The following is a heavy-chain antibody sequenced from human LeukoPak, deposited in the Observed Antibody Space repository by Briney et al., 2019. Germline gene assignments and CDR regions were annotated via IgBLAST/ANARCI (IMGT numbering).Heavy chain of an antibody. J-gene: IGHJ6*03. D-gene: IGHD3-9*01. CDR1: GFTFSNYN. CDR3: ARVLTNYYYMDV. CDR2: ISSSRSNI. V-gene: IGHV3-48*04. Sequence: LGGSLRLSCAAAGFTFSNYNMIWVRQAPGKGLEWVSDISSSRSNINYADSVKGRFTITRDNARNSLYLLMNSLTAEDTAVYYCARVLTNYYYMDVWGKGTTVTVSS.